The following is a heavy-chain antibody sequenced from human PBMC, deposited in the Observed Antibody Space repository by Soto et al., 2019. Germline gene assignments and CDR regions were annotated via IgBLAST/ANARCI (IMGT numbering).Heavy chain of an antibody. Sequence: QVQLQQWGAGLLKPSETLSLTCAVYGASFSGYYWSWIRQPPGKGLEWIGEINHSGSTNYNPSLKSRVTISVDTSKNQFSLKLSSVTAADTAVYYCARGRTPTWWGQGTLVTVSS. J-gene: IGHJ4*02. D-gene: IGHD3-16*01. V-gene: IGHV4-34*01. CDR1: GASFSGYY. CDR2: INHSGST. CDR3: ARGRTPTW.